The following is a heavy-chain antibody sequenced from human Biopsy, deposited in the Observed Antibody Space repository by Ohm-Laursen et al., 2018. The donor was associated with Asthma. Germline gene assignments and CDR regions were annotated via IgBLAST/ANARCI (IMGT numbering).Heavy chain of an antibody. CDR2: IYSGGGT. Sequence: SLGLACTASGFTVSTNGMSWVRQPPGKGLEWVSVIYSGGGTYYADSVQVRVTISRDNSKNTLSLQMNSLRAEDTAVYYCARAYGGSFFSGSFDIWGQGTMVTVSS. V-gene: IGHV3-53*01. CDR3: ARAYGGSFFSGSFDI. D-gene: IGHD4-23*01. J-gene: IGHJ3*02. CDR1: GFTVSTNG.